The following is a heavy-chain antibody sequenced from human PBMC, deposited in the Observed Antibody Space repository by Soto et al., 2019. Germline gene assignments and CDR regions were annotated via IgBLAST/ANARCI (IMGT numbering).Heavy chain of an antibody. Sequence: QLQLQESGPGLVKPSETLSLTCTVSGGSISSSSYYWGWIRQPPGKGLEWIGSIYYSGSTYYNPSLKSRVPLSVDTSKNQFSLKLSSVTAADTAVYYSARLIAVAGGMDVWGQGTTVTVSS. J-gene: IGHJ6*02. CDR2: IYYSGST. V-gene: IGHV4-39*01. CDR1: GGSISSSSYY. D-gene: IGHD6-19*01. CDR3: ARLIAVAGGMDV.